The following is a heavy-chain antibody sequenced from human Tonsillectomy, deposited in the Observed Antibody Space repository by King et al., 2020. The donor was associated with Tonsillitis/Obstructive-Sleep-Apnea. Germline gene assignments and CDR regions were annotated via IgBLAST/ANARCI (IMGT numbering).Heavy chain of an antibody. Sequence: VQLVESGGGLVQPGRSLRLSCAASGFTFDDYVMHWVRQVPGMGLEWVSGISWNSGSIYYADSVKGRFTISRDNAKNSLYLQMNSLRPDDTALYFGVKGEGVILTGYSDYWGQGTLVTVSS. J-gene: IGHJ4*02. CDR3: VKGEGVILTGYSDY. V-gene: IGHV3-9*01. CDR2: ISWNSGSI. CDR1: GFTFDDYV. D-gene: IGHD3-9*01.